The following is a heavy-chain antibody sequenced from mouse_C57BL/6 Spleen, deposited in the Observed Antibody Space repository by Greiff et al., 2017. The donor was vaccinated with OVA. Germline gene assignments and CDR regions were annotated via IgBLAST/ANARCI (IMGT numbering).Heavy chain of an antibody. Sequence: DVHLVESGGGLVKPGGSLKLSCAASGFTFSDYGMHWVRQAPEKGLEWVAYISSGSSTIYYADTVKGRFTISRDNAKNTLFLQMTSLRSEDTAMYYCARDYDYDAAWFAYWGQGTLVTVSA. CDR3: ARDYDYDAAWFAY. J-gene: IGHJ3*01. D-gene: IGHD2-4*01. CDR1: GFTFSDYG. CDR2: ISSGSSTI. V-gene: IGHV5-17*01.